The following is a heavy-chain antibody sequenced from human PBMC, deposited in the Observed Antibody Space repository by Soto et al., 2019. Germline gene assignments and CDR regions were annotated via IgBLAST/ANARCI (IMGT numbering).Heavy chain of an antibody. Sequence: SETLSLPCTVSGGSISSRGSMSGRSFYWGWMRQPPGKGLEWIASISYSDGSFYNSSLKSRLTISVDTSKNQFSLSLRSVTAADTAVYYCARLGGNCDATGCYGYYVMDVWGQGTTVT. CDR1: GGSISSRGSMSGRSFY. D-gene: IGHD2-2*01. CDR3: ARLGGNCDATGCYGYYVMDV. J-gene: IGHJ6*02. CDR2: ISYSDGS. V-gene: IGHV4-39*01.